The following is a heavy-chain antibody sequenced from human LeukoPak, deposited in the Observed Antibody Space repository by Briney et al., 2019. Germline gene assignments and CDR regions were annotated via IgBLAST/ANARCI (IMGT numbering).Heavy chain of an antibody. J-gene: IGHJ4*02. V-gene: IGHV1-46*01. D-gene: IGHD2-2*01. CDR3: AREWYYAPGY. CDR1: GYTFGSDD. Sequence: ASVKVSCKASGYTFGSDDINWVRQAPGQGLEWMGIINPSGGSTSYAQKFQGRVTMTRDTSTSTVYMELSSLRSEDTAVYYCAREWYYAPGYWGQGTLVTVSS. CDR2: INPSGGST.